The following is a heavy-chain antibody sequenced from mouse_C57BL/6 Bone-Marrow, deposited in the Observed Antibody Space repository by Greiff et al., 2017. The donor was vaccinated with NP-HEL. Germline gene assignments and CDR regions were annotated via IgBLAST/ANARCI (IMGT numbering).Heavy chain of an antibody. J-gene: IGHJ1*03. CDR2: INHDGSST. V-gene: IGHV5-16*01. Sequence: DVQLVESEGGLVQPGSSMKLSCTASGFTFSDYYMAWVRQVPEKGLEWVANINHDGSSTYYLDSLKSRFIISRDNAKNILYLQMSSLKSEDTATDYCARDDYEGWYFDVWGTGTTVTVSS. D-gene: IGHD2-4*01. CDR3: ARDDYEGWYFDV. CDR1: GFTFSDYY.